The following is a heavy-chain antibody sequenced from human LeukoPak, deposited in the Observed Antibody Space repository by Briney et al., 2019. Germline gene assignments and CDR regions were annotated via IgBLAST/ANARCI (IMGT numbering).Heavy chain of an antibody. V-gene: IGHV4-61*10. CDR1: GGSISSGSYY. CDR2: IYYSGST. D-gene: IGHD3-10*01. Sequence: KTSETLSLTCTVSGGSISSGSYYWSWIRQPAGKGLEWIGYIYYSGSTNYNPSLKSRVTISVDTSKNQFSLKLSSVTAADTAVYYCAARSAYYGSGLSHWGQGTLVTVSS. J-gene: IGHJ4*02. CDR3: AARSAYYGSGLSH.